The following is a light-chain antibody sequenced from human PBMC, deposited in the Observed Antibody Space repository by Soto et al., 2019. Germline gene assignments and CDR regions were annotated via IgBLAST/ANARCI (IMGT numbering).Light chain of an antibody. J-gene: IGLJ2*01. CDR3: SSYTSSSTKNVV. V-gene: IGLV2-14*01. CDR2: EVS. CDR1: SSDVGGYNY. Sequence: QSVLTQPASVSGSPGQSITISCTGTSSDVGGYNYVSWYQQHSGKAPKLMIYEVSNRPSGVSNRFSGSKSGNTASLTISGLQAEDEADYYCSSYTSSSTKNVVFGGGTKLTVL.